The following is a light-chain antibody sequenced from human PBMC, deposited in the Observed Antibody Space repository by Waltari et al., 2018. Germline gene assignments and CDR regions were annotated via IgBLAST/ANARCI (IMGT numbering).Light chain of an antibody. CDR2: DAS. J-gene: IGKJ1*01. CDR3: LQRKEWPPT. CDR1: QSVRSN. Sequence: TQSPSSLSASVGDRVTITCRASQSVRSNLAWYQQKPGQAPRLLIYDASNRATGIPPRFSGSGSEPDFTLTISSLEPEDFAVYYCLQRKEWPPTFGQGTTVEIK. V-gene: IGKV3-11*01.